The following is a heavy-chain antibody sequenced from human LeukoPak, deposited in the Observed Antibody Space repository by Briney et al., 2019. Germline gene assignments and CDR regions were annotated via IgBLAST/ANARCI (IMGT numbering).Heavy chain of an antibody. Sequence: ASVNVSCQSSGFTFTYYSIHWVRQARCQGLAWMGWINPNSGGTNYAQKSPGRVTMTRDMSISTAYMEMSSLRCEDTAVYYCATGNCSGGSCPVAFQYVMYVWGEGTTGIVSS. V-gene: IGHV1-2*02. J-gene: IGHJ6*04. CDR1: GFTFTYYS. D-gene: IGHD2-15*01. CDR3: ATGNCSGGSCPVAFQYVMYV. CDR2: INPNSGGT.